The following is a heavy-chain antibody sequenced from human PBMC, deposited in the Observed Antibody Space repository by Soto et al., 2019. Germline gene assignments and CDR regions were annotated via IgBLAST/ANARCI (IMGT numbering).Heavy chain of an antibody. V-gene: IGHV1-18*01. CDR2: ISAYNGNT. CDR1: GYTFTTYG. Sequence: ASVTVSCKASGYTFTTYGISWVRQAPGQGLEWMGWISAYNGNTTYAQKLQGRVTMTTDTSTSTAYMELRSLRSDDTAVYYCARDYGSGSYYTYPPYFDYWGQGTLVIVSS. D-gene: IGHD3-10*01. J-gene: IGHJ4*02. CDR3: ARDYGSGSYYTYPPYFDY.